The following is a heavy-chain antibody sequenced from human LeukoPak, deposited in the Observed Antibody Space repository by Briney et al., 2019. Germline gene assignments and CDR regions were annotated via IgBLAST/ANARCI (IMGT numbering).Heavy chain of an antibody. J-gene: IGHJ3*02. CDR2: ISAYNGNT. CDR1: GYTFTSYG. Sequence: ASVKVSCKASGYTFTSYGISWVRQAPGQGLEWMGWISAYNGNTKFAQKFQGRLTMTTDTSTSTAYMEVRSLRSGDTAMYYCAREATQRAFDIWGQGTMVTVSS. CDR3: AREATQRAFDI. V-gene: IGHV1-18*01.